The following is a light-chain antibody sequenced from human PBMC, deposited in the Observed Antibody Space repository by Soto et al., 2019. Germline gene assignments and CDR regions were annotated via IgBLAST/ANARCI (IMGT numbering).Light chain of an antibody. J-gene: IGLJ2*01. V-gene: IGLV2-23*01. Sequence: QSALTQPASVSGSPGQSITISCSGTSSDVGGYNLVSWYRHHPGKAPKLMIYGASERPSGVSNRFSGSKSGNTASLTISGLQAEDEADYYCCSYATGSTLVFGAGTKLTVL. CDR1: SSDVGGYNL. CDR2: GAS. CDR3: CSYATGSTLV.